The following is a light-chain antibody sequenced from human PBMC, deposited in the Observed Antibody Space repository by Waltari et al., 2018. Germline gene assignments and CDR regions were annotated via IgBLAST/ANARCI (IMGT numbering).Light chain of an antibody. CDR3: CSYTTIGPVL. Sequence: QSALTQPASVSGSPGQSIATPCLGTRSDVGANNFLSWYQQHPGRAPKLLIHEVTKRPSGVSTRFSGSKSGNTASLTISGLQAEDEADYYCCSYTTIGPVLIGGGTKVTVL. J-gene: IGLJ2*01. CDR1: RSDVGANNF. V-gene: IGLV2-23*02. CDR2: EVT.